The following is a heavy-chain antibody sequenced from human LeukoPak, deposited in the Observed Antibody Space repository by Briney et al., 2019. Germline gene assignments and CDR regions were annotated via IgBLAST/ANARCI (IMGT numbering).Heavy chain of an antibody. J-gene: IGHJ3*02. CDR3: AREGGYCSSTSCYSAFDI. CDR1: GGSISSYY. CDR2: IYYSGST. D-gene: IGHD2-2*01. V-gene: IGHV4-59*12. Sequence: SETLSLTCTVSGGSISSYYWSWIRQPPGKGLEWIGYIYYSGSTNYNPSLKSRVTISVDTSKNQFSLKLSSVTAADTAVYYCAREGGYCSSTSCYSAFDIWGQGTMVTVSS.